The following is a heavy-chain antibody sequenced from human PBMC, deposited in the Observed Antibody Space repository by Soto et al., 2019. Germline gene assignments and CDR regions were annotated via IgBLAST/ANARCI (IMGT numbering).Heavy chain of an antibody. V-gene: IGHV4-59*08. J-gene: IGHJ3*02. Sequence: QVQLQESGPGLVKPSETLSLTCTVSGGSISSFYWSWVRQPPGKGLEWIGYIYYSGNTHYNPSLSSRVTISLDTSKNQFSLKLNSVTAADTAVYYCARHRANRGSDAFDIWGQGTMVTVSS. D-gene: IGHD7-27*01. CDR1: GGSISSFY. CDR2: IYYSGNT. CDR3: ARHRANRGSDAFDI.